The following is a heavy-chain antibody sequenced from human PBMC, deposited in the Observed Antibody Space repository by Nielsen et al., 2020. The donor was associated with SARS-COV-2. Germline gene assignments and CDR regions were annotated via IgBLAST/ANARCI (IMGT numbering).Heavy chain of an antibody. V-gene: IGHV4-34*01. J-gene: IGHJ4*02. D-gene: IGHD5-24*01. CDR1: GGSFSGYY. CDR3: ARGGRDGYKGPPHY. CDR2: ISHSGST. Sequence: SETLSLTCAVYGGSFSGYYWSWIRQPPGKGLEWIGEISHSGSTNYNPSLKSRVTISVDTSKNQFSLKLSSVTAADTAVYYCARGGRDGYKGPPHYWGQGTLVTVSS.